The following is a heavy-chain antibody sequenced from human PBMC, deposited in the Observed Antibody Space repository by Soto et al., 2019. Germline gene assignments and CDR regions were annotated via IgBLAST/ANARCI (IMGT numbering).Heavy chain of an antibody. CDR2: IGGNGADT. J-gene: IGHJ4*02. CDR1: GFIFRNYA. CDR3: AIPSGLTVTGPDY. Sequence: GGSLRLSCAASGFIFRNYAMSWVRQAPGKGLEWVSAIGGNGADTYYADSVKGRFTISRDNSKNTLYLQMNSLRAEDTAVYFCAIPSGLTVTGPDYWGQGTLVTVSS. V-gene: IGHV3-23*01. D-gene: IGHD6-19*01.